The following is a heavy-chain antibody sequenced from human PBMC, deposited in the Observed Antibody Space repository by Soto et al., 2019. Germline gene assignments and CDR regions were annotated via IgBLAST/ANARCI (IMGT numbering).Heavy chain of an antibody. CDR2: IIPILGIA. J-gene: IGHJ5*02. CDR3: ARDPPNPDSTIFGVVIDSWFDP. Sequence: QVQLVQSGAEVKKPGSSVKVSCKASGGTFSSYTISWVRQAPGQGLEWLGRIIPILGIANYAQKFQGRVTITAHKSTSTDYMELISLRSEDTAVYYCARDPPNPDSTIFGVVIDSWFDPWGQGTLVTVSS. V-gene: IGHV1-69*08. D-gene: IGHD3-3*01. CDR1: GGTFSSYT.